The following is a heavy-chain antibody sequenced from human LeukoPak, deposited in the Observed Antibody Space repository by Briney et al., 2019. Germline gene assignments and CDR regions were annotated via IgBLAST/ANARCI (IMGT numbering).Heavy chain of an antibody. V-gene: IGHV3-23*01. CDR1: GFTFSTYA. D-gene: IGHD2-8*01. Sequence: PGGSLRLSCAASGFTFSTYAMSWVRQAPGKGLEWVSGISGSGGSTYYADSVKGRFTISRDTSKSTLYLQMNSLRAEDTAVYYCARESGYCTNGVCRYYFDYWGQGTLVTVSS. J-gene: IGHJ4*02. CDR2: ISGSGGST. CDR3: ARESGYCTNGVCRYYFDY.